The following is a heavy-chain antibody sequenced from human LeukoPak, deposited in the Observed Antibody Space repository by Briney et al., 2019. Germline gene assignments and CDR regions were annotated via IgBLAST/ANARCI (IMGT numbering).Heavy chain of an antibody. CDR3: ARDRVGATDYFDY. CDR1: GFTFSSYA. D-gene: IGHD1-26*01. V-gene: IGHV3-30-3*01. CDR2: ISYDGSNK. J-gene: IGHJ4*02. Sequence: GGSLRLSCAASGFTFSSYAMHWVRQAPGKGLEWVAVISYDGSNKYYADSVKGRFTISRDDSKNTLYLQMNSLRAEDTAVYYCARDRVGATDYFDYWGQGTLVTVSS.